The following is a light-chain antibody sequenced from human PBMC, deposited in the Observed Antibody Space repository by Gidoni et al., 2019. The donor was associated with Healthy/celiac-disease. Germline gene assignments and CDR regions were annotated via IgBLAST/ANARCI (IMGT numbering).Light chain of an antibody. J-gene: IGKJ3*01. V-gene: IGKV3-15*01. Sequence: EIVLTQSPATLSVSPGERATLPCRASQSVNSNLAWYQQKPGQAPRLLIYGASTRATGIPARFSGSGSGTEFTLTISSLQSEDFAVYYCQQYNNWPPLTFGPGTKVDIK. CDR2: GAS. CDR1: QSVNSN. CDR3: QQYNNWPPLT.